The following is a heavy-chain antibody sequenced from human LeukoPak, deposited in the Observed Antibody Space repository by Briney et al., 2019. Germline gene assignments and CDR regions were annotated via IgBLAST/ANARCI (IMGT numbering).Heavy chain of an antibody. V-gene: IGHV3-23*01. CDR3: AKGMGASKYYFDY. CDR2: ISGSGGST. Sequence: PSETLSLTCAVYGGSFSGYYWSWVRQAPGKGLEWVSAISGSGGSTYDADSVKGRSTISRDNSKNTLYLQMNSLRAEDTAVYYCAKGMGASKYYFDYWGQGTLVTVSS. J-gene: IGHJ4*02. D-gene: IGHD1-26*01. CDR1: GGSFSGYY.